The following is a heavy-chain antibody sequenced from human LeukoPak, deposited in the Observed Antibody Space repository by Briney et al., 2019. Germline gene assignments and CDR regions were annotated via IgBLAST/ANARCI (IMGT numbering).Heavy chain of an antibody. CDR2: IKQDGSEK. CDR1: GFTFSSYW. V-gene: IGHV3-7*03. D-gene: IGHD1-26*01. J-gene: IGHJ3*02. Sequence: GGSLRLSCAASGFTFSSYWMSWVRQAPGKGLEWVANIKQDGSEKYYVDSVKGRFTISRDNAKNSLCLQMNSLRAEDTAVYYCATDIRDWELQAFDIWGQGTMVTVSS. CDR3: ATDIRDWELQAFDI.